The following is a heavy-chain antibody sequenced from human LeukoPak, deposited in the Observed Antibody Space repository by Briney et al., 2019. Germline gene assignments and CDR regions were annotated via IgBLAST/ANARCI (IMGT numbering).Heavy chain of an antibody. CDR3: ARGVPYGPSYEFFDY. J-gene: IGHJ4*02. Sequence: SETLSLTCTVSGGSITNYYWSWIRQPPGKGREGIGYIYYSGSTNYNPSLKSRVTISLHTSKNQFSLKLNSVTAADTAVYYCARGVPYGPSYEFFDYWGQGTLVTVSS. CDR2: IYYSGST. CDR1: GGSITNYY. D-gene: IGHD3-10*01. V-gene: IGHV4-59*01.